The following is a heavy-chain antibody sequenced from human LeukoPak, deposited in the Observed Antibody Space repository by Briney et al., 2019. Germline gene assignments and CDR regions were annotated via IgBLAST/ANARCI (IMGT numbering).Heavy chain of an antibody. Sequence: QPGRSLRLSCVASGFTFSTYAMHWVRQAPGKGLEWVAVIWYGGSNKYYADSVKGRFTISRDNSKNTLYLQMNSLRAEDTAVYYCANSLEYWGQGTLVIVSS. CDR1: GFTFSTYA. J-gene: IGHJ4*02. CDR3: ANSLEY. CDR2: IWYGGSNK. V-gene: IGHV3-30*04.